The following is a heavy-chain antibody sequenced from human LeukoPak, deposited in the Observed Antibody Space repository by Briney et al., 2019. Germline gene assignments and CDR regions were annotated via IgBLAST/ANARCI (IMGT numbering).Heavy chain of an antibody. Sequence: AGGSLRLSCAASGFTFSSYAMSWVRQAPGKGLEWVSGILDSGYSTYYANSVKGRFTISRDNSKNTLYLQMNSLRAEDTAVYYCAKGPHGDHSVYWGQGTLVTVSS. CDR1: GFTFSSYA. V-gene: IGHV3-23*01. CDR2: ILDSGYST. CDR3: AKGPHGDHSVY. D-gene: IGHD4-17*01. J-gene: IGHJ4*02.